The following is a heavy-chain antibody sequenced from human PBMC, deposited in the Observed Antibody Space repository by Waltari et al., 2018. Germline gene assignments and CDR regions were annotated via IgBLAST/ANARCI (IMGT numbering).Heavy chain of an antibody. V-gene: IGHV1-2*02. Sequence: QVQLVQSGAEVKKPGASVKVSCKASGYTFTGYYMHWVRQAPGQGLEWMGWINPNSGGTNDAQKFQGRVTMTRDTSISTAYMELSRLRSDDTAVYYCAREVVRGVIIRWFDPWGQGTLVTVSS. CDR2: INPNSGGT. CDR1: GYTFTGYY. CDR3: AREVVRGVIIRWFDP. J-gene: IGHJ5*02. D-gene: IGHD3-10*01.